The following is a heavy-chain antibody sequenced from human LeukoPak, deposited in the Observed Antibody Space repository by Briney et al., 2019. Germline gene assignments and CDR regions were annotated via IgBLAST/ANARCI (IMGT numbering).Heavy chain of an antibody. CDR3: ASLYDFWSGYRYFDY. CDR2: IYYSGST. CDR1: GGSISSSSYY. D-gene: IGHD3-3*01. V-gene: IGHV4-39*01. Sequence: SSETLSLTCTVSGGSISSSSYYRGWIRQPPGKGLEWIGSIYYSGSTYYNPSLKSRVTISVDTSKNQFSLKLSSVTAADTAVYYCASLYDFWSGYRYFDYWGQGTLVTVSS. J-gene: IGHJ4*02.